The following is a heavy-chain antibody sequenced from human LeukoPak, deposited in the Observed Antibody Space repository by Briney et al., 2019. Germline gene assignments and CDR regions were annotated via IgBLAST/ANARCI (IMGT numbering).Heavy chain of an antibody. CDR2: IINSGATT. J-gene: IGHJ4*02. CDR3: AKDIHGDYGGLDY. Sequence: GGFLRLSCAASGFTFSSYAMTWVRQAPGKGLEWVSTIINSGATTYYADSVKGRFTISRDNSKNTLDLQMNSLRAEDTAAYYCAKDIHGDYGGLDYWGQGTLVTVSS. D-gene: IGHD4-17*01. CDR1: GFTFSSYA. V-gene: IGHV3-23*01.